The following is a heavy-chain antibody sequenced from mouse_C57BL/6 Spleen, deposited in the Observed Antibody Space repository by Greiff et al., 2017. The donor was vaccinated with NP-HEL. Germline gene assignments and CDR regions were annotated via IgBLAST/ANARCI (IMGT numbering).Heavy chain of an antibody. CDR1: GYTFTSYW. V-gene: IGHV1-64*01. J-gene: IGHJ2*01. D-gene: IGHD1-1*01. CDR3: AIYYGSGYFDY. Sequence: QVQLKQPGAELVKPGASVKLSCKASGYTFTSYWMHWVKQRPGQGLEWIGMIHPNSGSTNYNEKFKSKATLTVDKSSSTAYMQLSSLTSEDSVVYYCAIYYGSGYFDYWGQGTTLTVSS. CDR2: IHPNSGST.